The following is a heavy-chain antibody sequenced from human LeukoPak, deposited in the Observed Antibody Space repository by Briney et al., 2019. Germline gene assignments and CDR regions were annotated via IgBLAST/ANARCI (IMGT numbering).Heavy chain of an antibody. CDR1: GYSFTSYW. Sequence: GESLKISCKGSGYSFTSYWIDWVRQMPGKGLEWMGIIYPGDSDTRYSPSFQGQVTISADKSISTAYLQWSSLKASDTAMYYCARHRSLHSSGGSCCYGMDVWGQGTTVTVSS. CDR3: ARHRSLHSSGGSCCYGMDV. J-gene: IGHJ6*02. D-gene: IGHD2-15*01. CDR2: IYPGDSDT. V-gene: IGHV5-51*01.